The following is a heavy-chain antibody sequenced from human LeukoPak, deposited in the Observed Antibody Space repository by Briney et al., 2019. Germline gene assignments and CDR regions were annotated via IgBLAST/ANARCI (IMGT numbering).Heavy chain of an antibody. Sequence: GGSLRLSCAASGFTFSNYSMNWVRQAPGKGLEWVSSISSSSSYIYYADSVKGRFTISRDNAKNSPYLQMNSLRAEDTAVYYWYPIGNPRAFDYWGQGTLVTGSS. D-gene: IGHD2-2*01. CDR1: GFTFSNYS. J-gene: IGHJ4*03. CDR3: YPIGNPRAFDY. V-gene: IGHV3-21*01. CDR2: ISSSSSYI.